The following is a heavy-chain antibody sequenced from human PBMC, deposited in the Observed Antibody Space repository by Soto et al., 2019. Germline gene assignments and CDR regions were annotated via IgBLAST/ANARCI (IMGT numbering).Heavy chain of an antibody. CDR1: GGTFSSYA. J-gene: IGHJ4*02. V-gene: IGHV1-8*02. Sequence: QVQLVQSGAEVKKPGSSVKVSCKASGGTFSSYAISWVRQAPGQGLEWMGGMNPNSGNTGYAQKFQGRVTMTRNTSISTAYMELSSLRSEDTAVYYCARDTPCSGGSCYFLWGQGTLVTVSS. D-gene: IGHD2-15*01. CDR2: MNPNSGNT. CDR3: ARDTPCSGGSCYFL.